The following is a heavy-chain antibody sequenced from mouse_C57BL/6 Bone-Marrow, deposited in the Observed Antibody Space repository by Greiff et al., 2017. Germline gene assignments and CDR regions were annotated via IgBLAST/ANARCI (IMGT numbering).Heavy chain of an antibody. J-gene: IGHJ4*01. CDR2: ISDGGSYS. V-gene: IGHV5-4*01. CDR3: ARGIGAPTGFYAMDY. CDR1: GFTFSSYA. Sequence: EVQVVESGGGLVKPGGSLKLSCAASGFTFSSYAMSWVRQTPEKRLEWVATISDGGSYSYYPDNVKGRFTISRDNAKNTLYLQMSHLKSEDTAMYYCARGIGAPTGFYAMDYWGQGTSVTVSS.